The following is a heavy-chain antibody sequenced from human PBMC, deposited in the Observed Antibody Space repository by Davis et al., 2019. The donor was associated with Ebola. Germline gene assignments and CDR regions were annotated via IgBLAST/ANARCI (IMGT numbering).Heavy chain of an antibody. CDR3: ARIDNSASFDS. V-gene: IGHV4-61*01. CDR1: GGSVSSNYYY. CDR2: SYKTGSA. D-gene: IGHD4-11*01. Sequence: PSETLSLTCTVSGGSVSSNYYYLICSGHSPGQVLDWIGYSYKTGSAKYDPSLESRVTISVDTSKNQFSLRMSSVTAADTAVYYCARIDNSASFDSWGQGTLVTVSS. J-gene: IGHJ5*01.